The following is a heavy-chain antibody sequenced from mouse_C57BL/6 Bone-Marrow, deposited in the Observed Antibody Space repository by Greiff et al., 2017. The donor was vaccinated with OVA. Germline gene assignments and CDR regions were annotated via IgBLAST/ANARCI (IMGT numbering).Heavy chain of an antibody. Sequence: QVQLQQPGTELVKPGASVKLSCKASGYTFTSYWMHWVKQRPGQGLEWIGNINPSNGGTNYNEKFKSKATLTVDKSSSIAYMQLSSLTSEDSAVYYCARSGRWLPRPFAYWGQGTLVTVSA. CDR3: ARSGRWLPRPFAY. V-gene: IGHV1-53*01. J-gene: IGHJ3*01. D-gene: IGHD2-3*01. CDR2: INPSNGGT. CDR1: GYTFTSYW.